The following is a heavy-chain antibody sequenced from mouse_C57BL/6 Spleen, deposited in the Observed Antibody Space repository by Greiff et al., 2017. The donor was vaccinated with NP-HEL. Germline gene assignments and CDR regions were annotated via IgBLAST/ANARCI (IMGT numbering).Heavy chain of an antibody. CDR3: ARGVYYYGSKFPWYFDV. D-gene: IGHD1-1*01. V-gene: IGHV5-17*01. J-gene: IGHJ1*03. CDR1: GFTFSDYG. CDR2: ISSGSSTI. Sequence: EVKVVESGGGLVKPGGSLKLSCAASGFTFSDYGMHWVRQAPEKGLEWVAYISSGSSTIYYADTVKGRFTISRDNAKNTLFLQMTSLRSEDTAMYYCARGVYYYGSKFPWYFDVWGTGTTVTVSS.